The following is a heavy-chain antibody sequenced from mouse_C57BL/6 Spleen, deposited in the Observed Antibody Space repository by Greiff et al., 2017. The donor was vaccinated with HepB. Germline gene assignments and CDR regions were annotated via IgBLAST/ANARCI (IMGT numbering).Heavy chain of an antibody. V-gene: IGHV1-62-2*01. CDR1: GYTFTEYT. J-gene: IGHJ1*03. CDR3: ARHEDPFGGPGYFDV. CDR2: FYPGSGSI. D-gene: IGHD3-3*01. Sequence: VMLVESGAELVKPGASVKLSCKASGYTFTEYTIHWVKQRSGQGLEWIGWFYPGSGSIKYNEKFKDKATLTADKSSSTVYMELSRLTSEDSAVYFGARHEDPFGGPGYFDVWGTGTTVTVSS.